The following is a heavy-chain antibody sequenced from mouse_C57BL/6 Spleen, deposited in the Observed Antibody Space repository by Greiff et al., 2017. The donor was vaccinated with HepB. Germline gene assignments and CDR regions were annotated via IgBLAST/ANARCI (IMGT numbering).Heavy chain of an antibody. J-gene: IGHJ1*03. CDR1: GFTFSSYA. CDR3: TRDYYGSSHWYFDV. CDR2: ISSGGDYI. V-gene: IGHV5-9-1*02. Sequence: EVKLEESGEGLVKPGGSLKLSCAASGFTFSSYAMSWVRQTPEKRLEWVAYISSGGDYIYYADTVKGRFTISRDNARNTLYLQMSSLKSEDTAMYYCTRDYYGSSHWYFDVWGTGTTVTVSS. D-gene: IGHD1-1*01.